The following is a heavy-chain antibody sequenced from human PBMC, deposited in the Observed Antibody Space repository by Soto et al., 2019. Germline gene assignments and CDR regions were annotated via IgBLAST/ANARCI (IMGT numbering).Heavy chain of an antibody. J-gene: IGHJ5*02. CDR2: TKPDGSEK. D-gene: IGHD3-16*01. V-gene: IGHV3-7*01. Sequence: GGSLRLSCAAFGFIFNTHWMSWVRQAPEKGLEWVAHTKPDGSEKYYVDSAKGRFTISRDNTRNSLYLQMNSLRADDTALYYCVAWGTSTSNPWGQGTLVTVSS. CDR3: VAWGTSTSNP. CDR1: GFIFNTHW.